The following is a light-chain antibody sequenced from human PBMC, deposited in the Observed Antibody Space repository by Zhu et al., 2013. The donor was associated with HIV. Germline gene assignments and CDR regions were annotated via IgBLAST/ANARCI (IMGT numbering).Light chain of an antibody. V-gene: IGKV3-20*01. J-gene: IGKJ1*01. Sequence: EIVLTQSPGTLSLSPGERATLSCRPSQSVTNNFLAWYQQKPGQAPRLLIYGASTRATGIPDRFSGSGSGTDFTLTITRVEPEDFAVYHCQQYGSTPWTFGQGTKVEIK. CDR2: GAS. CDR1: QSVTNNF. CDR3: QQYGSTPWT.